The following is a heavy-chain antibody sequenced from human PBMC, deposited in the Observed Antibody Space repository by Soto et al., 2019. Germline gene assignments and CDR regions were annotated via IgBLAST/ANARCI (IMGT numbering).Heavy chain of an antibody. CDR3: AKDVYDILTGYPPPYFDY. V-gene: IGHV3-21*04. J-gene: IGHJ4*02. CDR1: GFTFSSYS. CDR2: ISSSSSYI. D-gene: IGHD3-9*01. Sequence: AGGSLRLSCAASGFTFSSYSMNWVRQAPGKGLEWVSSISSSSSYIYYADSVKGRFTISRDNAKNSLYLQMNSLRAEDTALYYCAKDVYDILTGYPPPYFDYWGQGTLVTVSS.